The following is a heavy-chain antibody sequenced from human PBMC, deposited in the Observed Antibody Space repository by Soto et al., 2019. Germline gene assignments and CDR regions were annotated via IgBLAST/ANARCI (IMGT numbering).Heavy chain of an antibody. D-gene: IGHD3-10*01. CDR1: GYSFTSYW. J-gene: IGHJ3*02. CDR3: ARHKITMVRGVIITPLRVTAFDI. CDR2: IDPSDSYT. V-gene: IGHV5-10-1*01. Sequence: GESLKISCKGSGYSFTSYWISWVRQMPGKGLEWMGRIDPSDSYTNYSPSFQGHVTISADKSISTAYLQWSSLKASDTAMYYCARHKITMVRGVIITPLRVTAFDICGEGTMVTVSS.